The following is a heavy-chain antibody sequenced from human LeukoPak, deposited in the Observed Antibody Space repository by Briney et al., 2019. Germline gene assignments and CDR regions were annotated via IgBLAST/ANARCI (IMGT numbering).Heavy chain of an antibody. D-gene: IGHD6-13*01. CDR1: GFTFSSYW. V-gene: IGHV3-23*01. CDR3: AKQNFLIAAADIFDY. Sequence: GGSLRLSCTVSGFTFSSYWMSWVRQAPGKGLEWVSVISGSGGSTYYADSVKGRFTISRDNSKNTLYLQMNSLRAEDTAVYYCAKQNFLIAAADIFDYWGQGTLVTVSS. J-gene: IGHJ4*02. CDR2: ISGSGGST.